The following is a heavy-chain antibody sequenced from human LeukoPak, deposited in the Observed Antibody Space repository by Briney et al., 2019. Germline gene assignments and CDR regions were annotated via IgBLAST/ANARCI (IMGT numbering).Heavy chain of an antibody. CDR1: GGSISSYY. D-gene: IGHD4-17*01. CDR2: IYYSGST. V-gene: IGHV4-59*01. J-gene: IGHJ6*02. Sequence: SSETLSLTCTVSGGSISSYYWSWIRQPPGKGLEWIGYIYYSGSTNYNPSLKSRVTISVDTSKNQFSLKLSSVTAADTAVYYCARDGSGNYGDYDVYYYYGMDVWGQGTTVTVSS. CDR3: ARDGSGNYGDYDVYYYYGMDV.